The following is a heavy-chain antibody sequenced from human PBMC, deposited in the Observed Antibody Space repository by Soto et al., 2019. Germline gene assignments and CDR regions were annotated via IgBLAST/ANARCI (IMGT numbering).Heavy chain of an antibody. J-gene: IGHJ5*02. D-gene: IGHD3-22*01. CDR2: MYFGGSF. V-gene: IGHV4-59*02. CDR3: ARSYYDSTGFAVDP. CDR1: GASVSHGY. Sequence: SETLSLACNVSGASVSHGYWSWIRQPPGKGLEWIGFMYFGGSFNYNPSLTSRATISVETSKNQFSMKLTSVTASDTAVYYCARSYYDSTGFAVDPWGQGTLVTVS.